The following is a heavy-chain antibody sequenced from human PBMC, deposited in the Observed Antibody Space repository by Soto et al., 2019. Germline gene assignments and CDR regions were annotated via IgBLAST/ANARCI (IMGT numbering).Heavy chain of an antibody. J-gene: IGHJ4*02. D-gene: IGHD5-18*01. Sequence: ESGGGVVQPGKSLRLSCAASGFTFSTYGMHWVRQAPGNGLEWVAVIWYDGSNKYHGDSLKGRFTISRDNSKNTLYLQINNLRAEDTAVYYCGRDGALGDTAVVDSWGQGTLVTVSS. CDR2: IWYDGSNK. CDR1: GFTFSTYG. V-gene: IGHV3-33*01. CDR3: GRDGALGDTAVVDS.